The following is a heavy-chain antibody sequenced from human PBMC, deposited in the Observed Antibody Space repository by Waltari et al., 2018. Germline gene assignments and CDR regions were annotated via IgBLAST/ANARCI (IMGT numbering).Heavy chain of an antibody. CDR3: ARQCKGYNYGLGDYYYYGMDV. CDR1: GGSISSSNYY. V-gene: IGHV4-39*01. J-gene: IGHJ6*02. CDR2: IYYSGTT. Sequence: QLQLQESGPGLVQPSETLSLTCTVPGGSISSSNYYWGWIRQPPGKGLEWLGSIYYSGTTYYNPSLKSRVTISVDTSKNQFSLKLSSVTAADTAMYYCARQCKGYNYGLGDYYYYGMDVWGQGTTVTVSS. D-gene: IGHD5-18*01.